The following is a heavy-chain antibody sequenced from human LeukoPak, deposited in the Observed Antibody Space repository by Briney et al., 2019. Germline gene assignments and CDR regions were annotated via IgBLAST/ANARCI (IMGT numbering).Heavy chain of an antibody. V-gene: IGHV1-18*01. J-gene: IGHJ6*03. Sequence: SVKVSCKASGYIFTNYGISWVRQAPGQGLEWMGWISAYNGDTNHAQNLQGRVTMTRDTSTSTAYMELRNLRSDDTAVYFCARDYAIYYYYYMDVWGKGTTVTVSS. CDR1: GYIFTNYG. CDR3: ARDYAIYYYYYMDV. D-gene: IGHD3-16*01. CDR2: ISAYNGDT.